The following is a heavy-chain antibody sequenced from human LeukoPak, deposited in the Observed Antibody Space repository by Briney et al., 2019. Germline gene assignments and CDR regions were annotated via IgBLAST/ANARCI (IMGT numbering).Heavy chain of an antibody. Sequence: SETLSLTCTVSGGSISSYYWSWIRQPPGKGLEWIGYIYYSGSTNYNPSLKSRVTVSVDTSKNQFSLRLSSVTAADTAVYYCARYIPDFGTGWYGDFWGQGTLVTVSS. CDR3: ARYIPDFGTGWYGDF. V-gene: IGHV4-59*08. D-gene: IGHD6-19*01. CDR2: IYYSGST. J-gene: IGHJ4*02. CDR1: GGSISSYY.